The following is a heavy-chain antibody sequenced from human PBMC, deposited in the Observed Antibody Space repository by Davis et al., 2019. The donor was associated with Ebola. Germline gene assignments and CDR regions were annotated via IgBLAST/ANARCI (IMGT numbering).Heavy chain of an antibody. CDR1: GFTFSRYA. J-gene: IGHJ6*04. CDR2: ISSGGDT. D-gene: IGHD3-3*01. Sequence: PGGSLRLSCAASGFTFSRYAMSWVRQAPGKGLEWVSGISSGGDTYYADSVKGRITIARDNSKNTVYLQMNSLRAEDTAVYYCAKSGLSFGVVKYHYGMDVWGKGTTVTVSS. V-gene: IGHV3-23*01. CDR3: AKSGLSFGVVKYHYGMDV.